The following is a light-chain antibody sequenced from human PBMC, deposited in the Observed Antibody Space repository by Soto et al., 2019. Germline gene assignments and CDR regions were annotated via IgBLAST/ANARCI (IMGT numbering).Light chain of an antibody. CDR3: MQSTQLPPT. J-gene: IGKJ5*01. V-gene: IGKV2D-29*02. CDR2: EVS. Sequence: DVVMTQTPLSLSVSPGQAASISCKSSQSLLHITGETFPFWYLQKPGQSPQLLIYEVSTRVSGVPDRFSGSGSGTDFTLEISRVETDDVGIYYCMQSTQLPPTFGQGTRLEIK. CDR1: QSLLHITGETF.